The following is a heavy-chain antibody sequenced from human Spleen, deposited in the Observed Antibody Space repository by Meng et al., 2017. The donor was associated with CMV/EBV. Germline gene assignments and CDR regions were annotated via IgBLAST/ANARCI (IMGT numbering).Heavy chain of an antibody. V-gene: IGHV4-39*07. J-gene: IGHJ4*02. D-gene: IGHD2-8*01. CDR3: ARGPDIARVMYAYYFGY. CDR2: IYYSGSP. Sequence: SVSSRSHYWGWIRQSPGKGLEWIGSIYYSGSPYYNSSLKSRVTMSIDTSKNQFSLKVSSVTAADTAVYYCARGPDIARVMYAYYFGYWGQGMLVTVSS. CDR1: SVSSRSHY.